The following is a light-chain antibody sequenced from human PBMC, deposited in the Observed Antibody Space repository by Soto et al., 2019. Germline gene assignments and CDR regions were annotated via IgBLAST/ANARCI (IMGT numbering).Light chain of an antibody. CDR2: GAS. Sequence: EIVLTRSPATLSLSPGERATLSCRASQSVSSSYLAWYQQKPGQAPRLLIYGASSRATGIPDRFSGSGSGTDFTLTISRLEPEDFAMYYCHQYGSSPPVTFGQGTRLEIK. J-gene: IGKJ5*01. CDR3: HQYGSSPPVT. V-gene: IGKV3-20*01. CDR1: QSVSSSY.